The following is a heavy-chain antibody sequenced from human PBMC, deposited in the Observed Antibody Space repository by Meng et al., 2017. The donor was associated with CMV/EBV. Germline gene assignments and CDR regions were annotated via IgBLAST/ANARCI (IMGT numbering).Heavy chain of an antibody. Sequence: LPRQGSGPGLVKPSETLSLTCTVSGGSISSSSYYWGWIRQPPGKGLEWIGSIYYSGSTYYNPSLKSRVTISVDTSKNQFSLKLSSVTAADTAVYYCARYYYDSSGYFDYWGQGTLVTVSS. V-gene: IGHV4-39*07. J-gene: IGHJ4*02. CDR1: GGSISSSSYY. CDR3: ARYYYDSSGYFDY. CDR2: IYYSGST. D-gene: IGHD3-22*01.